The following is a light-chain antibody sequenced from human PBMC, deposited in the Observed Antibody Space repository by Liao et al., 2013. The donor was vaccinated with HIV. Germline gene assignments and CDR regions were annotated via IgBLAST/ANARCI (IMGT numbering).Light chain of an antibody. CDR2: YDG. Sequence: SYVLTQPPSVSVAPGTTAAITCDGINIGTRRVHWYQQRPGQAPVMVISYDGDRPSGIPERFSGSNSGNTATLTISGTQAMDEADYYCQAWDSSTAVFGGGTKLTVL. CDR1: NIGTRR. V-gene: IGLV3-21*01. J-gene: IGLJ2*01. CDR3: QAWDSSTAV.